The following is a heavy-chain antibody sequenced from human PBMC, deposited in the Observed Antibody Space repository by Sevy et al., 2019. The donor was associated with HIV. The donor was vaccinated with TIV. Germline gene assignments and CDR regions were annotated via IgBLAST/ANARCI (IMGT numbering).Heavy chain of an antibody. D-gene: IGHD2-21*02. Sequence: ASVKVSCKASGGTFATYVVNWLRQAPGQGPEWMGSILHIFGTTKYAQKFQGRVTITSDKSTNTAYMELSNLRSDDTAVYYCARLGDLCRVCSGDCYLPIWGQGTMVTVSS. CDR2: ILHIFGTT. CDR1: GGTFATYV. J-gene: IGHJ3*02. CDR3: ARLGDLCRVCSGDCYLPI. V-gene: IGHV1-69*06.